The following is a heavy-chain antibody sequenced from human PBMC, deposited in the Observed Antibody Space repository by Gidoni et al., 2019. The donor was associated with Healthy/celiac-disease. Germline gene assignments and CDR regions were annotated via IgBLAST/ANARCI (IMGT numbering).Heavy chain of an antibody. J-gene: IGHJ6*02. D-gene: IGHD1-26*01. CDR1: GFTVSSND. V-gene: IGHV3-53*01. Sequence: EVQLVESVGGLIQPGGSLRLSCASSGFTVSSNDMSWVRQSPGKGLEWVSVIYSGGSTYYADSVKGRFTISRDNYKNTLYLQMNSLRAEDTAVYYCARVRSGIVYYYGMDVWGQGTTVTVSS. CDR2: IYSGGST. CDR3: ARVRSGIVYYYGMDV.